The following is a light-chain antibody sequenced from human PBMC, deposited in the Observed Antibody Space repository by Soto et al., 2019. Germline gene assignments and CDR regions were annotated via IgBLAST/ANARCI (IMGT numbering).Light chain of an antibody. CDR3: CSYAGSGVYV. Sequence: QSSLTQVASVSCSPGQSITISCTGTSSEIGTFNLVSWYQQYPGKAPRLMIYEIIKLSSGVFIRFSGSKSGNTASLTFSGFQAEDEADYYCCSYAGSGVYVFGTGSKVTVL. CDR1: SSEIGTFNL. V-gene: IGLV2-23*02. CDR2: EII. J-gene: IGLJ1*01.